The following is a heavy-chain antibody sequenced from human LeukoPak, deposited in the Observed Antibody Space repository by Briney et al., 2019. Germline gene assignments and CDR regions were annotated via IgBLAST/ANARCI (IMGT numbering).Heavy chain of an antibody. V-gene: IGHV3-33*01. Sequence: GRSLRLSCAASGFTFSSYGMHWVRQAPGKGLEWVAVIGYDGRNKYYADSVKGRFIISRDNSKNTLYLQMNSLKTEETAVYYCTTVGYCTNGECYGFDYWGQGTLATVSS. J-gene: IGHJ4*02. CDR2: IGYDGRNK. CDR3: TTVGYCTNGECYGFDY. CDR1: GFTFSSYG. D-gene: IGHD2-8*01.